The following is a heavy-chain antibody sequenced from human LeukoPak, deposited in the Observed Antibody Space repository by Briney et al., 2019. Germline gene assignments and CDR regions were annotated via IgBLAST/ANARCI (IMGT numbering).Heavy chain of an antibody. V-gene: IGHV3-48*01. J-gene: IGHJ4*02. D-gene: IGHD1-26*01. Sequence: GGSLRLSCAASGFTFSSYSMNWVRQAPGKGLEWVSYISSSSSTIYYADSVKGRFTISRDNAKNSLYLQMNSLRAEGTAVYYCARGGVGATPGRSGYFDYWGQGTLVTVSS. CDR2: ISSSSSTI. CDR3: ARGGVGATPGRSGYFDY. CDR1: GFTFSSYS.